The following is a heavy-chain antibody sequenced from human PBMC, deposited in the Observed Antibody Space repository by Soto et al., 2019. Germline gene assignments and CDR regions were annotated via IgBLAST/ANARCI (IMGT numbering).Heavy chain of an antibody. Sequence: GGSLRLSCAASGFTFSSYGMHWVRQAPGKGLEWVAVISYDGSNKYYADSVRGRFTISRDNSKNTLYLQMNSLRAEDTAVYYCAKGRNSWEFYYYYGMDVWGQGTTVTVSS. CDR2: ISYDGSNK. V-gene: IGHV3-30*18. D-gene: IGHD1-26*01. J-gene: IGHJ6*02. CDR1: GFTFSSYG. CDR3: AKGRNSWEFYYYYGMDV.